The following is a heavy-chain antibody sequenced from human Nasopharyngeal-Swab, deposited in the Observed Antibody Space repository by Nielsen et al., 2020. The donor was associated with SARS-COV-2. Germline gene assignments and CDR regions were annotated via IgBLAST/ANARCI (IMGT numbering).Heavy chain of an antibody. V-gene: IGHV3-30*04. Sequence: GESLKISCAASGFTFSSYAMHWVRQAPGKGLEWVAVISYDGSNKYYADSVKGRFTISRDNSKNTLYLQMNSLRAEDTAVYYCASSYYDFWSGYYYHGAFDIWGQGTMVTVSS. J-gene: IGHJ3*02. D-gene: IGHD3-3*01. CDR2: ISYDGSNK. CDR3: ASSYYDFWSGYYYHGAFDI. CDR1: GFTFSSYA.